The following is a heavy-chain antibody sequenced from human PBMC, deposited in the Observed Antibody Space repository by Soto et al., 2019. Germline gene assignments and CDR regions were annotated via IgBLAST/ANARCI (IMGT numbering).Heavy chain of an antibody. CDR2: IKSRTDGGTS. D-gene: IGHD1-26*01. Sequence: EVQLVESGGGLVEPGGSLRLSCAAYGLIFSKACINWVRQAPGKGLEWVGRIKSRTDGGTSDYGGLAKGRYAIARDELRNNVDSKMTNQKIEYTGVYYCTTDSYSSAITVRFDYWGHGTLVTVSP. J-gene: IGHJ4*01. CDR3: TTDSYSSAITVRFDY. V-gene: IGHV3-15*07. CDR1: GLIFSKAC.